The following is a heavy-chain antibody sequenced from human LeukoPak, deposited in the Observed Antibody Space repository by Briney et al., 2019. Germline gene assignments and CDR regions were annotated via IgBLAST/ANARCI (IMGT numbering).Heavy chain of an antibody. J-gene: IGHJ6*03. D-gene: IGHD3-16*01. V-gene: IGHV3-7*01. CDR2: IKQDGSEK. Sequence: GGSLRLXCAASGFTSSSYWMSWVRQAPGKGLEWVANIKQDGSEKYSVDSVKGRFTISRDNAKNSLYMQMNSLRAEDTAVYYCARVMSASVWRSYGSYYYYYYMDIWGKGTTVTVSS. CDR1: GFTSSSYW. CDR3: ARVMSASVWRSYGSYYYYYYMDI.